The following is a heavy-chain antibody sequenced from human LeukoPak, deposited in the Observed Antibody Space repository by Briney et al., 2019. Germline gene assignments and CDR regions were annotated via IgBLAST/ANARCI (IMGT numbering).Heavy chain of an antibody. CDR1: GFTFSSYS. J-gene: IGHJ4*02. V-gene: IGHV3-48*01. CDR2: ISSSSSTI. CDR3: AREEIVGATWVDY. Sequence: GGSLRLSCAASGFTFSSYSMNWVRQAPGKGLEWVSYISSSSSTIYYADSVKGRFTISRGNAKNSLYLQMNSLRAEDTAVYYCAREEIVGATWVDYWGQGTLVTVSS. D-gene: IGHD1-26*01.